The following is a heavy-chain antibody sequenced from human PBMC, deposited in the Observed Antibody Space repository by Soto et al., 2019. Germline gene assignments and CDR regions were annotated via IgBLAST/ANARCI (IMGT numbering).Heavy chain of an antibody. D-gene: IGHD4-17*01. CDR3: AKYAGYGEHGDWFDP. J-gene: IGHJ5*02. CDR2: ISYHGINT. Sequence: QVQLVESGGGVVQPGRSLRLSCAASGFIFSSYGMHWVRQAPGKGLEWVAVISYHGINTYYADSVKGRVTISRDNSKNTLYLQMNSLRPEDTAVYYCAKYAGYGEHGDWFDPWGQGTLVTVSS. CDR1: GFIFSSYG. V-gene: IGHV3-30*18.